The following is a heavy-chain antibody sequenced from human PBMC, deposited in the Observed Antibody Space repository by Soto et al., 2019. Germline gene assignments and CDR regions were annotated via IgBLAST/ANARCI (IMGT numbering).Heavy chain of an antibody. CDR3: ARVRYDFWSGYYTAIGADY. CDR2: IIPIFGTA. J-gene: IGHJ4*02. CDR1: GGTFSSYA. V-gene: IGHV1-69*13. Sequence: SVKGSCKASGGTFSSYAISWVRQATGQGLEWMGGIIPIFGTANYAQKFQGRVTITADESTSTAYMELSSLRSEDTAVYYCARVRYDFWSGYYTAIGADYWGQGTLVTVSS. D-gene: IGHD3-3*01.